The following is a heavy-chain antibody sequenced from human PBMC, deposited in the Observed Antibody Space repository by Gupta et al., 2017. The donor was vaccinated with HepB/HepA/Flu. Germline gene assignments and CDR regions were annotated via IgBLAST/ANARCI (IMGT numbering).Heavy chain of an antibody. CDR1: GFTFKNYA. CDR3: ARTDFGAYEPYYYGMDV. D-gene: IGHD4-17*01. Sequence: EVQLLESGGGLVPPGGSLRLSCAASGFTFKNYAMSWVRQAPGKGREWVSGSSTTGYTAYYAESAKGRFTSSRDNSKNTLYLQMTSLRAEDTAIYYCARTDFGAYEPYYYGMDVWGQGTTVSVAS. V-gene: IGHV3-23*01. J-gene: IGHJ6*02. CDR2: SSTTGYTA.